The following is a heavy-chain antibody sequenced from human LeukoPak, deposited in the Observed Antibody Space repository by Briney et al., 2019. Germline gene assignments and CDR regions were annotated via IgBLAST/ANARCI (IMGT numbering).Heavy chain of an antibody. D-gene: IGHD3-22*01. Sequence: RASVKVSCQASGYTFTGYYMHWVRQAPGQGLEWMGWINPNSGGTNYAQKFQGRVTMTRDTSISTAYMELSRLRSDDTAVYYCARKYYYDSSGYSGDYWGQGTLVTVSS. CDR1: GYTFTGYY. V-gene: IGHV1-2*02. J-gene: IGHJ4*02. CDR3: ARKYYYDSSGYSGDY. CDR2: INPNSGGT.